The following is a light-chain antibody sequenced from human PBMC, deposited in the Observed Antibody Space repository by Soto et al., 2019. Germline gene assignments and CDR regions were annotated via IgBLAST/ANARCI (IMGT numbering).Light chain of an antibody. V-gene: IGLV2-14*01. CDR3: NSYTNSDTVI. Sequence: QSALTQAASVSGSPGQSITISCTGTSSDIGAYHYVSWYQQRPGKAPKVLIYAVNNRPSGISGRFSGSKSGNTASLTISGLQAEDEAVYYCNSYTNSDTVIFGGGTKLTVL. J-gene: IGLJ2*01. CDR2: AVN. CDR1: SSDIGAYHY.